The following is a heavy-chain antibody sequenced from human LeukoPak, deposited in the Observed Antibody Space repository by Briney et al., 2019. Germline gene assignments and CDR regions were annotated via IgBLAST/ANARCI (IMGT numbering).Heavy chain of an antibody. CDR2: ISYDGSNK. J-gene: IGHJ4*02. D-gene: IGHD6-13*01. Sequence: GGSLRLSCAASGFTFSSYAMHWVRQAPGKGLEWVAVISYDGSNKYYADSVKGRFTISRDNSKNTLYLQMNSLRAEATAVYYCAKDLGGIAAAGPPDYWGQGTLVTVSS. V-gene: IGHV3-30-3*01. CDR1: GFTFSSYA. CDR3: AKDLGGIAAAGPPDY.